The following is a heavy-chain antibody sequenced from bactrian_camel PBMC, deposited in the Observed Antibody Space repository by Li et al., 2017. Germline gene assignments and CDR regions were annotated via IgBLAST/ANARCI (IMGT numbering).Heavy chain of an antibody. V-gene: IGHV3S53*01. D-gene: IGHD7*01. CDR2: LDNTGGI. CDR1: GHVFSTYC. J-gene: IGHJ7*01. Sequence: QVQLVESGGGLVQPGGSLRLSCAASGHVFSTYCMGWFRQPAGLPGAEREGVAALDNTGGIMYADSVKGRFTISEDNAKRTLYLQMDSLKPEDSAMYLCGIRYSDVVAIAPTFVGMYHWGKGTQVTVS.